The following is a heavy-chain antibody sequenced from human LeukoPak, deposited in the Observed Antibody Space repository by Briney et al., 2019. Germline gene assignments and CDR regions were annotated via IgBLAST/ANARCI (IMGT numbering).Heavy chain of an antibody. V-gene: IGHV4-34*01. Sequence: SETLSLTCAVYGGSFSGYYWSWIRQPPGKGLEWIGEINHSGSTNYNPSLKSRVTISVDTSKNQFSLKLSSVTAADTAVYYCARHFPSGRAYFQHWGQGTLVTVSS. D-gene: IGHD2/OR15-2a*01. J-gene: IGHJ1*01. CDR3: ARHFPSGRAYFQH. CDR2: INHSGST. CDR1: GGSFSGYY.